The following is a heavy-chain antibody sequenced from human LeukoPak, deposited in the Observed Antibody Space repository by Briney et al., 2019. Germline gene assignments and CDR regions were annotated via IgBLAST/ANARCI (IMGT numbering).Heavy chain of an antibody. CDR1: GGTFSSYA. J-gene: IGHJ4*02. CDR2: INPNSGGT. Sequence: ASVKVSCKASGGTFSSYAISWVRQAPGQGLEWMGWINPNSGGTNYAQKFQGRVTMTRDTSISTAYMELSRLRSDDTAVYYCARPMVRGVSCVFDYWGQGTLVTVSS. CDR3: ARPMVRGVSCVFDY. V-gene: IGHV1-2*02. D-gene: IGHD3-10*01.